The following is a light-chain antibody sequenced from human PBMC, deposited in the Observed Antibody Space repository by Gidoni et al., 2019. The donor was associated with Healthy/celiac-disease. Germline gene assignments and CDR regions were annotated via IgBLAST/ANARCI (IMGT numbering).Light chain of an antibody. V-gene: IGKV3-11*01. CDR1: QSVSSY. J-gene: IGKJ4*02. Sequence: IVLPQSPATLSLSPGERATLSCRASQSVSSYLAWYQQKPGQAPRLLIYDASNRATGIPARFSGSGSGTDFTLTISSLEPEDCAVYYCQQRSNWHGLTFGGGTKVEIK. CDR2: DAS. CDR3: QQRSNWHGLT.